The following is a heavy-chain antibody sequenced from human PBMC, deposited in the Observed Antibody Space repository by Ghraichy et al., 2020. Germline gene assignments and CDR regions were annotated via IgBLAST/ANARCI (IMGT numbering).Heavy chain of an antibody. J-gene: IGHJ3*01. Sequence: GGSLRLSCAASGFMFSSYWVTWVRQAPGKGLEWVANVKPDGGEKNYVGSVKGRFTISRDNAKKSLYLQMNSLRAEDTAVYYCAKCRGTTWNDGLDVWGQGKRVLVS. CDR1: GFMFSSYW. CDR3: AKCRGTTWNDGLDV. CDR2: VKPDGGEK. V-gene: IGHV3-7*01. D-gene: IGHD1-1*01.